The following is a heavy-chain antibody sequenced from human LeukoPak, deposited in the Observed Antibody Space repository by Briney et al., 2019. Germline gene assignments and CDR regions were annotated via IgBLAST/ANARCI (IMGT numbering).Heavy chain of an antibody. D-gene: IGHD2-21*02. CDR2: TNPNSGDA. J-gene: IGHJ3*02. CDR1: GYTFTANY. Sequence: ASVKVSCKASGYTFTANYMHWVRQAPGQGLEWMGWTNPNSGDAKIAHKFQGRVTMTRDTSISTAYMELSRLTSDDTAVYYCASDIVVVTAPHLSASGAFDIWGQGTMVTVSS. CDR3: ASDIVVVTAPHLSASGAFDI. V-gene: IGHV1-2*02.